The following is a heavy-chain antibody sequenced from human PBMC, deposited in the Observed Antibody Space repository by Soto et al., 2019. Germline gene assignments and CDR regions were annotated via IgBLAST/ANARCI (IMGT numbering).Heavy chain of an antibody. V-gene: IGHV4-30-2*01. J-gene: IGHJ6*02. D-gene: IGHD3-9*01. Sequence: SETLSLTCAVSGGSISSGCYSWSWIRQPPGKGLEWIGYIYHSGSTYYNPSLKSRVTISVDTSKNQFSLKLSSVTAADTAVYYCARGDGGIRYFDWRPPYYYYGMDVWGQGTTVTVSS. CDR2: IYHSGST. CDR3: ARGDGGIRYFDWRPPYYYYGMDV. CDR1: GGSISSGCYS.